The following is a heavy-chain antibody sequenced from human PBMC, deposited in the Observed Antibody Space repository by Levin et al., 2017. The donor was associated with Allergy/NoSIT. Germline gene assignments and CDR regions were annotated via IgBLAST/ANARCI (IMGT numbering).Heavy chain of an antibody. J-gene: IGHJ4*02. V-gene: IGHV3-30*03. CDR1: GFTFSSYG. CDR2: ISYDGSNK. Sequence: LSLTCAASGFTFSSYGMHWVRQAPGKGLEWVAVISYDGSNKYYADSVKGRFTISRDNSKNTLYLQMNSLRAEDTAVYYCAINLDYWGQGTLVTVSS. CDR3: AINLDY.